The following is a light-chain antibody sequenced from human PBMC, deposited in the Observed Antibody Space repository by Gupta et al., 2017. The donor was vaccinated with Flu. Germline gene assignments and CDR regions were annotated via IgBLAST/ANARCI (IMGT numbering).Light chain of an antibody. Sequence: PGESAALSCRASQSVSNYLAWYQQKPGQAPRLLIYDASNRATGIPARFSGSGSGTDFTLTISSLEPEDFVVYYCQQRGDWPTFGQGTKVEI. CDR1: QSVSNY. V-gene: IGKV3-11*01. CDR2: DAS. J-gene: IGKJ1*01. CDR3: QQRGDWPT.